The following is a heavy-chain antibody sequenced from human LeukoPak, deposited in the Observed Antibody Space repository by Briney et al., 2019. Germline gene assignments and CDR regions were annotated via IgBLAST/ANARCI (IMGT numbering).Heavy chain of an antibody. V-gene: IGHV4-34*01. CDR1: GGSFSGYY. D-gene: IGHD3-9*01. Sequence: SETLSLTCAVYGGSFSGYYWSWSRQPPGKGLEWIGEINHSGSTNYNPSLKSRVTISVDTSKNQFSLKLSSVTAADTAVYYCARGLFRYFDWLPFDYWGQGTLVTVSS. CDR2: INHSGST. J-gene: IGHJ4*02. CDR3: ARGLFRYFDWLPFDY.